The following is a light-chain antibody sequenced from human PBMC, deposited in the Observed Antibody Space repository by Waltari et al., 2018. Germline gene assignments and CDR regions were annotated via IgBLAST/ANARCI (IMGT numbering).Light chain of an antibody. CDR2: SNT. J-gene: IGLJ2*01. V-gene: IGLV1-44*01. Sequence: QSALTQPPSASGTPGQTVTIFCFGGNSNIGSNVVNWYQQVPGTAPKLLIYSNTYRPSGVPDRFSGSKSGTSASLAISGLQSDDEGDYYCATWDDRLTGVVFGGGTQVTVL. CDR1: NSNIGSNV. CDR3: ATWDDRLTGVV.